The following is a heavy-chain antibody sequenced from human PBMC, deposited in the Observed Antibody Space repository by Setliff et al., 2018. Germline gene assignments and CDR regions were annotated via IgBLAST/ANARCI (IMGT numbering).Heavy chain of an antibody. CDR1: GGSISSYY. CDR2: IHYSGST. Sequence: SETLSLTCPVSGGSISSYYWSWIRQPPGKGLEWIGSIHYSGSTNYNTSLKSRLTISEDTTKTQFSLRLISLTAADKAVSYCARHLSNGSYDGGAYYYMDVWGKGTTVTVSS. CDR3: ARHLSNGSYDGGAYYYMDV. J-gene: IGHJ6*03. D-gene: IGHD1-26*01. V-gene: IGHV4-59*08.